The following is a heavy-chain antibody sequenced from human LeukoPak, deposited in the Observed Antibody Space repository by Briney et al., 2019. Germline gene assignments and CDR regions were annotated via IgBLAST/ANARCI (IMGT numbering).Heavy chain of an antibody. V-gene: IGHV4-34*01. J-gene: IGHJ4*02. D-gene: IGHD1-26*01. Sequence: SETLSLTCAVYGGSFSGYYWSWIRQPPGKGLEWIGEINHSGSTNYNPSLKSRVTISVDTSKNQFSLKLSSVTAADTAVYFCARAGYSRFVDDLDYWGQGTLVTVSS. CDR2: INHSGST. CDR3: ARAGYSRFVDDLDY. CDR1: GGSFSGYY.